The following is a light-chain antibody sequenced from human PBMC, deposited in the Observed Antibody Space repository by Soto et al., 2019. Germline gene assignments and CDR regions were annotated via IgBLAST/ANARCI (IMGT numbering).Light chain of an antibody. CDR1: QSVSRN. V-gene: IGKV3-15*01. Sequence: DIVSTQDPCTVPLSPEERATLSCRASQSVSRNYLAWYQQKPGQAPRLLIYGASTRATGIPARFSGSGSGTEFTLTISSLQSEDFAVYYCDPYNILLNFGGGSKVAIK. J-gene: IGKJ4*01. CDR3: DPYNILLN. CDR2: GAS.